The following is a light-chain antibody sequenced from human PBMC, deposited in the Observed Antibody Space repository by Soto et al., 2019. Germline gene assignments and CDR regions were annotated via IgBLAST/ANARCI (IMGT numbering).Light chain of an antibody. CDR1: SSDVGGYNF. CDR3: SSYTSSSTLYV. J-gene: IGLJ1*01. Sequence: QSVLTQPASVSGSPGRSITISCTGTSSDVGGYNFVSWYQQHPGKAPKLMIYDVSNRPSGVSNRFSGSKSGNTASLTISGLKAEDEADYYCSSYTSSSTLYVFGSGTKVTVL. CDR2: DVS. V-gene: IGLV2-14*01.